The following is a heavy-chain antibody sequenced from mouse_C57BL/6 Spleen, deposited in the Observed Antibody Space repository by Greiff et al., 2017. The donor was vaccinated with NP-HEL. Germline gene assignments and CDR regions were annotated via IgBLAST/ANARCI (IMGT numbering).Heavy chain of an antibody. J-gene: IGHJ4*01. CDR2: IYPRSGNT. CDR1: GYTFTSYG. V-gene: IGHV1-81*01. CDR3: AGEGGDCDGGYAMDY. Sequence: VQLQQSGAELARPGASVKLSCKASGYTFTSYGISWVKQRTGQGLEWIGEIYPRSGNTYYNEKFKGKATLTADKSSSTAYMELRSLTSEDSAVLFCAGEGGDCDGGYAMDYWGQGTSVTVSS.